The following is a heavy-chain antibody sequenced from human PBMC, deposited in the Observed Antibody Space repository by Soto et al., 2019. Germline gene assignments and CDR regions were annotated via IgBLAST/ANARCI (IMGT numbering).Heavy chain of an antibody. CDR2: ISAYNGNT. CDR3: ARMYYDILTGYYRSRDNWFDP. J-gene: IGHJ5*02. CDR1: GYTFTSYG. Sequence: ASVKVSCKASGYTFTSYGISWVRQAPGQGLEWMGWISAYNGNTNYAQKLQGRVTMTTDTSTSTAYMELRSLRSDDTAVYYCARMYYDILTGYYRSRDNWFDPWGQGTLVTVS. D-gene: IGHD3-9*01. V-gene: IGHV1-18*01.